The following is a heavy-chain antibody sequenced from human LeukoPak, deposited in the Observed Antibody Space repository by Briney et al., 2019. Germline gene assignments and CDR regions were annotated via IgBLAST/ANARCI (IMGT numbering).Heavy chain of an antibody. CDR1: GGSISNHY. V-gene: IGHV4-4*08. CDR3: ARDPIITFGGVNSPRSSLEGYYGMDV. Sequence: PSETLSLTCTVSGGSISNHYWSWIRQPPGKGLEWISYIYSSGSTNYNPSLKSRVTISVDRSKNQFSLKLSSVTAADTAVYYCARDPIITFGGVNSPRSSLEGYYGMDVWGQGTTVTVSS. CDR2: IYSSGST. D-gene: IGHD3-16*01. J-gene: IGHJ6*02.